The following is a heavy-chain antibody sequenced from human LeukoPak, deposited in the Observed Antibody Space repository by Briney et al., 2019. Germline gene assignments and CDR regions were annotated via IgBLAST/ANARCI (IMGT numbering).Heavy chain of an antibody. CDR3: ARDGSADYFDY. CDR1: GFTFSGYG. J-gene: IGHJ4*02. Sequence: PGGSLRLSCAASGFTFSGYGMHWVRQAPGKGLEWVAVIWYDGSNKYYADSVKGRFTISRDNSKNTLYLQMNSLRAEDTAVYYCARDGSADYFDYWGQGTLVTVSS. CDR2: IWYDGSNK. V-gene: IGHV3-33*01. D-gene: IGHD2-2*01.